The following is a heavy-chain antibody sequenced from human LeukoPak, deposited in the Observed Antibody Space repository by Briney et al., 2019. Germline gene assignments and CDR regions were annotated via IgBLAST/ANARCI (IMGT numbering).Heavy chain of an antibody. CDR1: GFTVSSNY. J-gene: IGHJ6*02. Sequence: GGSLRLSCAASGFTVSSNYMSWVRQAPGKGLEWVSVIYSGGSTYYADSVKGRFTISRHNSKNTLYLQMNSLRAEDTAVYYCARENGSGSYYGLYYYGMDVWGQGTTVTASS. D-gene: IGHD3-10*01. V-gene: IGHV3-53*04. CDR3: ARENGSGSYYGLYYYGMDV. CDR2: IYSGGST.